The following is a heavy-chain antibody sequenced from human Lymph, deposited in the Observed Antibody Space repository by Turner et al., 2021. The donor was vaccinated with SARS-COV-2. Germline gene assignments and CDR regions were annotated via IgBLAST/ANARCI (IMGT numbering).Heavy chain of an antibody. CDR2: INPNSGGT. Sequence: QVQLVQSGAEVKKPGASVKVSCKASGYNFTDYYMHWVRQAPGQGLEWMGWINPNSGGTDYAQKFQGRVTVTRDASFNTAYMELTRLRSDDTAVYYCARGGLYYYDSSAYYNDAFDIWGQGTMVTVSS. J-gene: IGHJ3*02. CDR3: ARGGLYYYDSSAYYNDAFDI. D-gene: IGHD3-22*01. V-gene: IGHV1-2*02. CDR1: GYNFTDYY.